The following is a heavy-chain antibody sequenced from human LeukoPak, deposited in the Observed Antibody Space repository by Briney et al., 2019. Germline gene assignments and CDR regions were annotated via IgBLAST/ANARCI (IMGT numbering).Heavy chain of an antibody. CDR1: GYTFTSNY. D-gene: IGHD1-26*01. Sequence: ASVKVPCKAFGYTFTSNYMHWVRQAPGQGLEWMGWINPNSGGTNYAQKFQGRVTMTRDTSISTAYMELSRLRSDDTAVYYCARGGPIVGATSNWFDPWGQGTLVTVSS. J-gene: IGHJ5*02. V-gene: IGHV1-2*02. CDR3: ARGGPIVGATSNWFDP. CDR2: INPNSGGT.